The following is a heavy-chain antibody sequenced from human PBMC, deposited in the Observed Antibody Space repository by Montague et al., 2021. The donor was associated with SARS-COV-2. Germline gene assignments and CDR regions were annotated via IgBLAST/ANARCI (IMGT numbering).Heavy chain of an antibody. CDR3: ARDDYVWGSYRYKEYNWFDP. D-gene: IGHD3-16*02. CDR2: ISSSSSYI. J-gene: IGHJ5*02. CDR1: GFTFSRYS. Sequence: SLRLSCAASGFTFSRYSMDWVRQAPGKGLEWVSSISSSSSYIYYXXSLKVRFTISRDNAKNSLYLQMNSLRAEDTAVYYCARDDYVWGSYRYKEYNWFDPWGQGTLVTVSS. V-gene: IGHV3-21*01.